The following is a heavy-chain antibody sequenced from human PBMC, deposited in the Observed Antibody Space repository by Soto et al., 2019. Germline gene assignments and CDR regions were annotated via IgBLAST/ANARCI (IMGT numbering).Heavy chain of an antibody. CDR1: GYTFTSYD. V-gene: IGHV1-8*01. D-gene: IGHD2-2*01. Sequence: QVQLVQSGAEVKKPGASVKVSCKASGYTFTSYDINWVRQATGQGLEWMGWMNPNSGNTGYAQKFQGRVTMTRNTSISTAYMELSSLRSEDTAVYYCARGRFSPVVPAAISSFWFDPWGQGTLVTVSS. CDR3: ARGRFSPVVPAAISSFWFDP. CDR2: MNPNSGNT. J-gene: IGHJ5*02.